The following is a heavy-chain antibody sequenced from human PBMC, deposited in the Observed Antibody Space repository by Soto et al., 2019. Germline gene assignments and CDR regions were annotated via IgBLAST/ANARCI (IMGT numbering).Heavy chain of an antibody. D-gene: IGHD3-3*01. CDR2: IYYSGST. CDR3: ARQGTIFGVVSPQYGMDV. V-gene: IGHV4-39*01. Sequence: SETLSLTCSIYSGSVSGYYWSWSRPPPGKGLEWIGSIYYSGSTYYNPSLKSRVTISVDTSKNQFSLKLSSVTAADTAVYYCARQGTIFGVVSPQYGMDVWGQGTTVTVSS. CDR1: SGSVSGYY. J-gene: IGHJ6*02.